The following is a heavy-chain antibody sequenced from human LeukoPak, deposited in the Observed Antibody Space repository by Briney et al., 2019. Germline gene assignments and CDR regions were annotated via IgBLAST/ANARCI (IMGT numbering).Heavy chain of an antibody. Sequence: GGSLRLSCAASVFNLRSFAIHWVRQAPGKGLEYVSATSGDGGTTFCASSLQGRCTISRDNSNQIVYLQLGGLKIEDMGLYYCARGDTRLGGAFDVWGQGTMVTVSP. J-gene: IGHJ3*01. D-gene: IGHD3-16*01. V-gene: IGHV3-64*01. CDR2: TSGDGGTT. CDR1: VFNLRSFA. CDR3: ARGDTRLGGAFDV.